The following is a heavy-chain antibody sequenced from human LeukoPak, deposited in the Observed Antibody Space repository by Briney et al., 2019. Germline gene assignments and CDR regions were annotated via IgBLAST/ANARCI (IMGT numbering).Heavy chain of an antibody. J-gene: IGHJ2*01. CDR3: ARDPRGYWYFDL. CDR2: IYTSGST. Sequence: SQTLSLTCTVSGGSISSGSYYWSWIRQPAGKGLEWIGRIYTSGSTNYNPSLKSRVTISVDTSKNQFSLKLSSVTAADTAVYYCARDPRGYWYFDLWGRGTLVTVSS. CDR1: GGSISSGSYY. V-gene: IGHV4-61*02.